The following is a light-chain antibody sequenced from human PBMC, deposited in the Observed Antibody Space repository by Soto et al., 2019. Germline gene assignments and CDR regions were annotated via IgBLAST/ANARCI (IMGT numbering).Light chain of an antibody. J-gene: IGKJ2*01. V-gene: IGKV3D-15*01. CDR3: QQYNNWPPIPYT. Sequence: EIVMTQSPATLSVSPGESVSLSCRASQSVGSNLAWYQQRPGQAPRLLIYGAFTRATGIPTRFSGSGSGTEFTLTISSLQSEDFAIYFCQQYNNWPPIPYTFGHGTKLEIK. CDR1: QSVGSN. CDR2: GAF.